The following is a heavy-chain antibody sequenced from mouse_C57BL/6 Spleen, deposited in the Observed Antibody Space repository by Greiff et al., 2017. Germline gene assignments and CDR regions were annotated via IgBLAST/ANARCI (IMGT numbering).Heavy chain of an antibody. CDR1: GYTFTSYG. J-gene: IGHJ4*01. Sequence: VQLQQSGAELARPGASVKLSCKASGYTFTSYGISWVKQTTGQGLEWIGEIYPRSGNTSYTAKFTGKAPLTADKSSSTAYMVLRSLTSEESAVYFCARAHYYGNTYYYAMDYWGQGTSVTVSS. CDR2: IYPRSGNT. V-gene: IGHV1-81*01. CDR3: ARAHYYGNTYYYAMDY. D-gene: IGHD1-1*01.